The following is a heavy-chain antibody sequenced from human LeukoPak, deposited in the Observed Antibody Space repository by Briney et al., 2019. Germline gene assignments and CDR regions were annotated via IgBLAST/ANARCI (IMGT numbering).Heavy chain of an antibody. D-gene: IGHD5-12*01. Sequence: GGSLRLSCAASGFTFSSYSFNWVRQAPGKGLEWVSYIGTDSGTIYYADSVKGRFTISRDNAKNSLYLQMNSLRDEDTAVYYCARDILTKQAYSGYDNWGQGTLVTVSS. J-gene: IGHJ4*02. CDR3: ARDILTKQAYSGYDN. V-gene: IGHV3-48*02. CDR2: IGTDSGTI. CDR1: GFTFSSYS.